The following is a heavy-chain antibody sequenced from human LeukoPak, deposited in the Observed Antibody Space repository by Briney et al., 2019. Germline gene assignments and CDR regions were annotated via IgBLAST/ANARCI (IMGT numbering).Heavy chain of an antibody. CDR1: GFTFSSYA. CDR3: AKDVDSSGWYGFFDY. V-gene: IGHV3-23*01. J-gene: IGHJ4*02. CDR2: ISGSGGST. Sequence: GGSLRLSCAASGFTFSSYAMSWVRQAPGKGVEWVSAISGSGGSTYYADSVKGRFTISRDNSKNTLYLQMNSLRAEDTAVYYCAKDVDSSGWYGFFDYWGQGTLVTVSS. D-gene: IGHD6-19*01.